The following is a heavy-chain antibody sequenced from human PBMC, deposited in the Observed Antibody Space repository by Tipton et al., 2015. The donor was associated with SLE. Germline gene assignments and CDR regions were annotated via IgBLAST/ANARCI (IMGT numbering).Heavy chain of an antibody. CDR1: GGSISSSTYN. CDR3: ARGTGISVD. J-gene: IGHJ4*02. Sequence: TLSLTCTVSGGSISSSTYNWGWIRQSPGKGLEWIGEINHSGIPYYNPSLKSRVTLSVDTSKRQFSLKVTSVTAADTAVYYCARGTGISVDGGQGTLVTVSS. CDR2: INHSGIP. D-gene: IGHD6-19*01. V-gene: IGHV4-39*07.